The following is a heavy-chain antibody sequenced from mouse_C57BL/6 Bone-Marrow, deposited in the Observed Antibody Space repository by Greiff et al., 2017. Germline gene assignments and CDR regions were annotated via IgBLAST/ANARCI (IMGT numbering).Heavy chain of an antibody. V-gene: IGHV5-4*01. Sequence: DVQLVESGGGLVKPGGSLKLSCAASGFTFSSYAMSWVRQTPEKRLEWVATISDGGSYTYYPDNVKGRFTISRDNAKNNLYLQMSHLKSEDTAMYYCARDLISNYFYYAMDYWGQGTSVTVSS. CDR3: ARDLISNYFYYAMDY. CDR1: GFTFSSYA. CDR2: ISDGGSYT. J-gene: IGHJ4*01. D-gene: IGHD2-5*01.